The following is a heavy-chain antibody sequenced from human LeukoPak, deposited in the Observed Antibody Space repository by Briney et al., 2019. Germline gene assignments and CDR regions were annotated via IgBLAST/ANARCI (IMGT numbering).Heavy chain of an antibody. CDR2: VSGSDGSS. CDR3: AKGGLGGYNAVFDH. J-gene: IGHJ4*02. D-gene: IGHD5-24*01. Sequence: PGGSLRLSCATSGFXFVGNAMSWVRQAPGKGREWVSGVSGSDGSSHYADSVKGRYTISVDNSKNTLHLQMNSLRAEDTAVYYCAKGGLGGYNAVFDHWGQGTLVTVSS. V-gene: IGHV3-23*01. CDR1: GFXFVGNA.